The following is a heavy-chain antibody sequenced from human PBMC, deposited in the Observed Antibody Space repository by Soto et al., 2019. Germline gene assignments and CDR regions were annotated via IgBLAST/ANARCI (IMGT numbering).Heavy chain of an antibody. CDR1: GGSISSSNW. Sequence: QVQLQESGPGLVKPSGTLSLTCAVSGGSISSSNWWSWVRQPPGKGLEWIGEIYHSGSTNYNPSLKSRVTISVDKSKNQFSLKLSSVTAADTAVYYCASQFRRYCSGGSCYSGFDYWGQGTLVTVSS. J-gene: IGHJ4*02. V-gene: IGHV4-4*02. CDR2: IYHSGST. D-gene: IGHD2-15*01. CDR3: ASQFRRYCSGGSCYSGFDY.